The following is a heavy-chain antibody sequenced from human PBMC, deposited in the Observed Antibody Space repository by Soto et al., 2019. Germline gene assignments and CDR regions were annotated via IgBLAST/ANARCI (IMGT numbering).Heavy chain of an antibody. Sequence: QVQLQESGPGLVKPSQTLSLTCTVSGGSISSGDYYWSWIRQPPGKGLEWIGYIYHSGSTYYNPSLKSRVTISVDTSKNQFSLKLSSVTAADTAVYYCARDGSLGVAAFDIWGQGTMVTVSS. V-gene: IGHV4-30-4*01. D-gene: IGHD2-15*01. CDR1: GGSISSGDYY. CDR3: ARDGSLGVAAFDI. J-gene: IGHJ3*02. CDR2: IYHSGST.